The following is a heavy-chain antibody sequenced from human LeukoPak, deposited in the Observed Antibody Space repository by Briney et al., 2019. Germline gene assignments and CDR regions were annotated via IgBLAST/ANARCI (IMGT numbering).Heavy chain of an antibody. J-gene: IGHJ6*02. CDR3: ARGVVAGPYYYYGMDV. V-gene: IGHV5-51*01. CDR1: RYSFTSYW. CDR2: IYPGDSDT. Sequence: GESLKIFCKGSRYSFTSYWIGWVRQMPGKGLEWMGIIYPGDSDTRYSPSFQGQVTISADKSISTAYLQWSSLKASDTAMYYCARGVVAGPYYYYGMDVWGQGTTVTVSS. D-gene: IGHD6-19*01.